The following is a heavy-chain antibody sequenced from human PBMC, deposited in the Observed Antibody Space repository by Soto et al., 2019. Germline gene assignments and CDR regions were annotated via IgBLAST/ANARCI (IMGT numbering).Heavy chain of an antibody. CDR2: ISYDGSNK. CDR3: ARGGKYSSGWYPMDV. CDR1: GFPFSSYA. V-gene: IGHV3-30-3*01. Sequence: HPGGSLRLSCAASGFPFSSYAMHWVRQAPGKGLEWVAVISYDGSNKYYADSVKGRFTISRDNSKNTLYLQMNSLRAEDTAVYYCARGGKYSSGWYPMDVWGQGTTVTVSS. J-gene: IGHJ6*02. D-gene: IGHD6-19*01.